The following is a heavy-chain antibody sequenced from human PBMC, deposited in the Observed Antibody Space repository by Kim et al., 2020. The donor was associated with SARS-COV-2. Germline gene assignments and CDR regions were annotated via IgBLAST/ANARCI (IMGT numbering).Heavy chain of an antibody. D-gene: IGHD3-9*01. J-gene: IGHJ3*02. CDR1: GFTFGDYA. V-gene: IGHV3-49*04. CDR3: TRPYYDILTGYSFFDAFDI. Sequence: GGSLRLSCTASGFTFGDYAMSWVRQAPGKGLEWVGFIRSKAYGGTTEYAASVQGRFTISRDDSKSIAYLQMNSLKTEDTAVYYCTRPYYDILTGYSFFDAFDIWGQGTMVTVSS. CDR2: IRSKAYGGTT.